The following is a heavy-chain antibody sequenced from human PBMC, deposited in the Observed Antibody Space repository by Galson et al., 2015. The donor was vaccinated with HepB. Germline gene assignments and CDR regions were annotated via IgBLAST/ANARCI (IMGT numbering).Heavy chain of an antibody. D-gene: IGHD2-15*01. CDR3: ARLSNRGGTFDY. Sequence: ETLSLTCTVSGGSISSSSYYWGWIRQPPGKGLKWIGSIYYSGSTYYNPSLKSRVTISVDTSKNQFSLKLSSVTAADTAVYYCARLSNRGGTFDYWGQGTLVTVSS. J-gene: IGHJ4*02. V-gene: IGHV4-39*01. CDR2: IYYSGST. CDR1: GGSISSSSYY.